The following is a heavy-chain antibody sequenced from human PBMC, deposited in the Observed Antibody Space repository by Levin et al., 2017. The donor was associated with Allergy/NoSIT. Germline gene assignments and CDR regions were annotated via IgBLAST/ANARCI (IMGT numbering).Heavy chain of an antibody. CDR2: VYSSGNT. J-gene: IGHJ2*01. CDR1: GASIASSTNY. Sequence: PSETLSLTCTVSGASIASSTNYWAWVRQPPGKGLEYIGSVYSSGNTYQNPSLKSRVTISVDTSKNQFSLKLTSVTTADTAIFYCVKQGAERAYRFGFWFFDLWGRGTLVTVSS. V-gene: IGHV4-39*01. CDR3: VKQGAERAYRFGFWFFDL. D-gene: IGHD5-18*01.